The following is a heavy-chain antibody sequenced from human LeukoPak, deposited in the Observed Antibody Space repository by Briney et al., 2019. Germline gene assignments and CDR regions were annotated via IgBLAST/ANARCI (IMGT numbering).Heavy chain of an antibody. D-gene: IGHD3-10*01. Sequence: SETLSLTCAVYGGSFSGYYWSWIRQPPGKGLEWIGEINHSGSTNYNPSLKSRVTISVDTSKNQFSLKLSSVTAADTAVYYCARDFYGEFDYWGQGTLVTVSS. V-gene: IGHV4-34*01. CDR2: INHSGST. CDR3: ARDFYGEFDY. CDR1: GGSFSGYY. J-gene: IGHJ4*02.